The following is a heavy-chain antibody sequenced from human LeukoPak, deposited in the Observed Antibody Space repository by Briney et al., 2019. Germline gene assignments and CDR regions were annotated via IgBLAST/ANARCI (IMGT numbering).Heavy chain of an antibody. V-gene: IGHV3-64D*06. CDR2: ITRNGDRK. Sequence: GGSLRLSCSAFGFTFSDLAMHWVRQAPGKGLEYVSGITRNGDRKFYADSVKGRFTISRDNSKNTLYLQMSSLNPEDTSVYYCVNQIGGWVYWGQGTLVTVSS. CDR1: GFTFSDLA. CDR3: VNQIGGWVY. J-gene: IGHJ4*02. D-gene: IGHD6-19*01.